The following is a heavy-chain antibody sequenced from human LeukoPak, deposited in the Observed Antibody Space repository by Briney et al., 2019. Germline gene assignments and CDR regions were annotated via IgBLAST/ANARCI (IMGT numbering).Heavy chain of an antibody. J-gene: IGHJ5*02. Sequence: PSETLSLTCTVSGGSISSSSYYWGWIRQPPGKGLEWIGSIYYSGSTYYNQSLKSRVTISVDTSKNQFSLKLSSVTAADTAVYYCASYCSGGSCYGNWFDPWGQGTLVTVSS. CDR3: ASYCSGGSCYGNWFDP. CDR1: GGSISSSSYY. D-gene: IGHD2-15*01. V-gene: IGHV4-39*07. CDR2: IYYSGST.